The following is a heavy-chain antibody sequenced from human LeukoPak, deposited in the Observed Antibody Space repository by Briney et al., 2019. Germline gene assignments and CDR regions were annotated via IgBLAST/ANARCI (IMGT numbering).Heavy chain of an antibody. Sequence: GGSLRLSCAASGFTFSSYAMSWVRQAPGKGLEWVSSISSGSSYIYYADSVKGRFTISRDNAKNSLYLQMNSLRAEDTAVYYCARGYYDILGGVDYWGQGTLVTVSS. CDR2: ISSGSSYI. CDR1: GFTFSSYA. D-gene: IGHD3-9*01. V-gene: IGHV3-21*01. J-gene: IGHJ4*02. CDR3: ARGYYDILGGVDY.